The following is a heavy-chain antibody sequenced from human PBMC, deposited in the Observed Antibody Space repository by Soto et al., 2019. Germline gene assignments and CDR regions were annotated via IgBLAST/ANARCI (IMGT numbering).Heavy chain of an antibody. Sequence: ASVKVSCKASGYTFTSYDINWVRQATGQGLEWMGWMNPNSGNTGYAQKFQGRVTMTRNTSISTAYMELSSLRSEDTAVYYCARCIDCYNVVDYWGQGTLVTVSS. J-gene: IGHJ4*02. V-gene: IGHV1-8*01. CDR1: GYTFTSYD. CDR3: ARCIDCYNVVDY. D-gene: IGHD2-21*01. CDR2: MNPNSGNT.